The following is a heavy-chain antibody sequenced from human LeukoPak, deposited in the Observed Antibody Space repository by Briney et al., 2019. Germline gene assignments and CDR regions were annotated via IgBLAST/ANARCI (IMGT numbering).Heavy chain of an antibody. CDR2: INSDGSST. Sequence: GGSLRLSCAASGFTFSSYWMHWVRQAPGKGLVWVSHINSDGSSTTYAASVKGRFTISRDNAKNTLYLQMNSLRVEDTAVYYCARDAGYCTSNRCYKDYWGQGTLVTVSS. J-gene: IGHJ4*02. CDR3: ARDAGYCTSNRCYKDY. V-gene: IGHV3-74*03. CDR1: GFTFSSYW. D-gene: IGHD2-2*02.